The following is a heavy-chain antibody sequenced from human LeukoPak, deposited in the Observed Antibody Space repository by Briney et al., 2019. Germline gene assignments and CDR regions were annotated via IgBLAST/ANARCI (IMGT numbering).Heavy chain of an antibody. CDR2: ISTSNGNT. V-gene: IGHV1-18*01. Sequence: ASVKVSCKASGYTFTSYGISWVRQAPGQGLEWMGWISTSNGNTNYVQKLQGRVTMTTDTSTSTAYMELRSLRSDDTAVYYCARVVKEDIVVVVAAYWFDPWGQGTLVTVSS. CDR3: ARVVKEDIVVVVAAYWFDP. CDR1: GYTFTSYG. D-gene: IGHD2-15*01. J-gene: IGHJ5*02.